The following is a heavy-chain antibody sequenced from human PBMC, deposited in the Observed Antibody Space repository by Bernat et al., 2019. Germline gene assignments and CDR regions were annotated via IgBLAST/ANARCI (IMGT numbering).Heavy chain of an antibody. CDR3: ARYSHEDYDSSGLERFDY. J-gene: IGHJ4*02. V-gene: IGHV4-31*03. CDR2: IYYSGST. Sequence: QVQLQESGPGLVKPSQTLSLTCTVSGGSISSGGYYWSWIRQHPGKGLEWIGYIYYSGSTYYNPSLKSRVTISVDTSKNQFSLKLSSVTAADTAVYYCARYSHEDYDSSGLERFDYWGQGTLVTVSS. D-gene: IGHD3-22*01. CDR1: GGSISSGGYY.